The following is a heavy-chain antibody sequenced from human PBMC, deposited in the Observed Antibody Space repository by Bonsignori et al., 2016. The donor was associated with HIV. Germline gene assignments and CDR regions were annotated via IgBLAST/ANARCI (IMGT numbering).Heavy chain of an antibody. V-gene: IGHV4-34*01. CDR3: ARGPV. CDR2: INHSGST. CDR1: GGSFSGYY. J-gene: IGHJ6*04. Sequence: SETLSLTCAVYGGSFSGYYWSWIRQPPGKGLEWIGEINHSGSTNYNPSLKSRVTISVDTSKNQFSLKLSSVTAADTAVYYCARGPVWGKGTTVTVSS.